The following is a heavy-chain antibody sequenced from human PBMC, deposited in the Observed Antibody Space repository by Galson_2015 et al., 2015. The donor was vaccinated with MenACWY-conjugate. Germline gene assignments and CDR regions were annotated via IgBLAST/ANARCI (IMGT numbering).Heavy chain of an antibody. V-gene: IGHV3-30*03. CDR1: GFTFSSYG. J-gene: IGHJ4*02. CDR3: ARSIAAAGLDY. CDR2: ISYDGSNK. Sequence: SLRLSCAASGFTFSSYGMHWVRQAPGKGLEWVAVISYDGSNKYYADSVKGRFTISRDNSKNTLYLQMNSLRAEDTAVYYCARSIAAAGLDYWGQGTLVTVSS. D-gene: IGHD6-13*01.